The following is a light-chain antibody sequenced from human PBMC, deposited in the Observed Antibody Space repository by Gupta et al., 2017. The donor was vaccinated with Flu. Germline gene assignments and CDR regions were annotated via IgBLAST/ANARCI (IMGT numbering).Light chain of an antibody. V-gene: IGLV2-14*03. CDR1: SIDFGGYNY. J-gene: IGLJ2*01. Sequence: QSALTQPASVSGSPGQSITISCTGTSIDFGGYNYVSWYQQHPDKAPKLMMDDVSNRPSGVSNRFSGSNSGNTASRTILGLQAEDEAEYYCSSYKSSSTPCVFGGGTKMTVL. CDR2: DVS. CDR3: SSYKSSSTPCV.